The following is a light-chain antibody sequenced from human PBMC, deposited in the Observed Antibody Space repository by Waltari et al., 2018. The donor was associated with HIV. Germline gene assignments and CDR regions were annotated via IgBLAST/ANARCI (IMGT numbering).Light chain of an antibody. V-gene: IGKV4-1*01. CDR3: QQYYSTPHS. CDR2: WAS. Sequence: DIVMTQSPDSLAVSLGERATLNCQSSQSVLYSSNNKNYLAWYQQKPGQPPKLLIYWASTRESGVPDRFSGSGSGTDFTLTISSLQAEDVAVYYCQQYYSTPHSFGQGTKLEIK. J-gene: IGKJ2*03. CDR1: QSVLYSSNNKNY.